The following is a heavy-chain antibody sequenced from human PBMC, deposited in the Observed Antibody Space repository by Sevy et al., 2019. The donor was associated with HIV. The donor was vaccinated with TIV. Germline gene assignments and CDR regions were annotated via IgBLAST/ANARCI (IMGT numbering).Heavy chain of an antibody. V-gene: IGHV3-21*01. J-gene: IGHJ3*02. CDR3: ARDWDYYDSSGSPEDAFDI. Sequence: GGSLRLSCAASGFTFSSYSMNWVRQAPGKGLEWVSSISSSSSYIYYADSVKGRFTISRDNAKNSLYLQMNSLRAEDTAVYYGARDWDYYDSSGSPEDAFDIWGQGTMVTVSS. D-gene: IGHD3-22*01. CDR2: ISSSSSYI. CDR1: GFTFSSYS.